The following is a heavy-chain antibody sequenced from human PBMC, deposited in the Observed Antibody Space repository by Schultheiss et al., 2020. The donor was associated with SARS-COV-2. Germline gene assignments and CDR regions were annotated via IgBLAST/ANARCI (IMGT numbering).Heavy chain of an antibody. J-gene: IGHJ4*02. CDR3: ASGFYDFWSGYYKDDY. CDR2: INSDGSST. D-gene: IGHD3-3*01. V-gene: IGHV3-74*01. Sequence: GGSLRLSCAASGFTFSSYWMHWVRQAPGKGLVWVSRINSDGSSTSYADSVKGRFTISRDNAKNTLYLQMNSLRAEDTAVYYCASGFYDFWSGYYKDDYWGRGTLVTVSS. CDR1: GFTFSSYW.